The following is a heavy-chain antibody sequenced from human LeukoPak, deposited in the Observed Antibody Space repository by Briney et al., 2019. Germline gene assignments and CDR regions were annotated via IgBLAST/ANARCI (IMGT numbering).Heavy chain of an antibody. CDR2: ISSSSAYI. CDR1: GFTFSSYF. J-gene: IGHJ4*02. Sequence: GGSLRLSCAASGFTFSSYFMNWVRQAPGKGPEWVSSISSSSAYIYYADSVKGRLTITRENPKSSLFLKMNSLRDEDTAVYYCASSSIALAGTVQYWGEGPLVSVSS. V-gene: IGHV3-21*01. CDR3: ASSSIALAGTVQY. D-gene: IGHD6-19*01.